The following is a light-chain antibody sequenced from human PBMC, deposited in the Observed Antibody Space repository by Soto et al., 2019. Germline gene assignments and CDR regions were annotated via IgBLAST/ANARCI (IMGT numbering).Light chain of an antibody. CDR1: QSVSSNY. CDR2: GAS. V-gene: IGKV3-20*01. Sequence: EIVLTQSPGTLSLSPGDRATLSCRASQSVSSNYLAWYQQKPGQAPSLLIYGASSRATGIPDRFSGSGSGTDFTLTISRLEPEDFGMYYCQQYGTSAPITFGQGARVE. J-gene: IGKJ5*01. CDR3: QQYGTSAPIT.